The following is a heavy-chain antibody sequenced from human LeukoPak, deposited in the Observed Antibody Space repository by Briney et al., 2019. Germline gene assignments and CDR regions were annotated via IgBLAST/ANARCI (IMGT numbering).Heavy chain of an antibody. CDR3: ARVLYSSSFYYYYYMDV. CDR1: GGSIRRYN. Sequence: PSETLSLTSTLSGGSIRRYNRSSIRQTPGKRLERIGYIYFSGSTNYNPSLKSRVTISVDTSKNQFSLKLSSVTAADTAVYYCARVLYSSSFYYYYYMDVWGKGTTVTISS. D-gene: IGHD6-13*01. V-gene: IGHV4-59*01. J-gene: IGHJ6*03. CDR2: IYFSGST.